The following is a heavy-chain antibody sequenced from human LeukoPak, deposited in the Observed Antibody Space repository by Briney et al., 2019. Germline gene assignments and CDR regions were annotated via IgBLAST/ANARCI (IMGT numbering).Heavy chain of an antibody. Sequence: SETLSLTCTVSGGSISNSNYYWGWIRQPPGKGLEWIGSFTYGGGTYYNPSLKSRATISVDTSKNQFSLKVTSVTAADTAVYYCARRSSNPVGAIDYWGQGTLVIVSS. V-gene: IGHV4-39*01. D-gene: IGHD1-26*01. CDR2: FTYGGGT. J-gene: IGHJ4*02. CDR1: GGSISNSNYY. CDR3: ARRSSNPVGAIDY.